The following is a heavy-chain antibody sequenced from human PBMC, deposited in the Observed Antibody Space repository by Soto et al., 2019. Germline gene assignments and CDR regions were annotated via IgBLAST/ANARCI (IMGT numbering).Heavy chain of an antibody. CDR1: GFTLTSYA. V-gene: IGHV3-23*01. CDR2: VSGSGNST. Sequence: EVQLLESGGVLVQPGGSLRLSCAASGFTLTSYAMTWVRQAPGKGLEWVSTVSGSGNSTFYADSVKGRFTISRDNSKDTLYLQMSSLRAEDTAIYYCTSDFDYWGQGTLVTDSS. J-gene: IGHJ4*02. CDR3: TSDFDY.